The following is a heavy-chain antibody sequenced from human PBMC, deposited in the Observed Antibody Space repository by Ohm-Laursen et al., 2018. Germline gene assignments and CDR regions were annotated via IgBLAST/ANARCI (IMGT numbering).Heavy chain of an antibody. J-gene: IGHJ4*02. D-gene: IGHD6-13*01. CDR2: INQDGSEK. CDR1: GFTFNTYE. CDR3: ARDLGAATGFFDY. Sequence: SLRLSCAASGFTFNTYEMNWVRQAPGKGLEWVADINQDGSEKYYVGSVKGRFTISRDNTKNSLYLQMNSLRAEDTAVYYCARDLGAATGFFDYWGQGTLVTVSS. V-gene: IGHV3-7*01.